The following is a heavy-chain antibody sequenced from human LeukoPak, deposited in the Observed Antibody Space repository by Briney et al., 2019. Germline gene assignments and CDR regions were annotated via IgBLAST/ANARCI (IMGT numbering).Heavy chain of an antibody. CDR3: ARLPNPHFDY. Sequence: SETLSLTCAVYGGSFSGYYWSWIRQPPGKGLEWIGEINHSGSTNYNPSLKSRVTISVDTSKNQFSLKLSSVTAADTAVYYCARLPNPHFDYWGQGTLVTVSS. J-gene: IGHJ4*02. CDR2: INHSGST. V-gene: IGHV4-34*01. CDR1: GGSFSGYY.